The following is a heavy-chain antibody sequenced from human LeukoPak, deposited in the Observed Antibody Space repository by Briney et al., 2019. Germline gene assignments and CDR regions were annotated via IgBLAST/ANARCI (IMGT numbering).Heavy chain of an antibody. J-gene: IGHJ3*02. CDR2: ISSSGSTI. D-gene: IGHD2-2*01. CDR1: GFTFSSYW. V-gene: IGHV3-48*03. CDR3: ARERWDIVVVPAAMSVDAFDI. Sequence: GGSLRLSCEASGFTFSSYWMFWVRQAPGKGLEWVSYISSSGSTIYYADSVKGRFTISRDNAKNSLYLQMNSLRAKDTAVYYCARERWDIVVVPAAMSVDAFDIWGQGTMVTVSS.